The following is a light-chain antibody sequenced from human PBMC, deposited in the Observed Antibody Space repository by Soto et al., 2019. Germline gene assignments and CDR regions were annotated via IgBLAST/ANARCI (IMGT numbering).Light chain of an antibody. CDR2: WAS. V-gene: IGKV4-1*01. Sequence: DIVMTQSPDSLAVSLGERATINCKSRQSVLYSSNNKNYLAWFQQKPGQPPKLLIYWASIRESGVPDRFSGSGSGTDFTLTISSLQAEDVAVYYCQQYYNAPFTFGPGTKVDIK. CDR1: QSVLYSSNNKNY. CDR3: QQYYNAPFT. J-gene: IGKJ3*01.